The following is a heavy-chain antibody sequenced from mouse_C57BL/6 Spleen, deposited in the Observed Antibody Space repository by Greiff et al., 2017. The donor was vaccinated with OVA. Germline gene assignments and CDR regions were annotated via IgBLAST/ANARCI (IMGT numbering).Heavy chain of an antibody. D-gene: IGHD1-1*01. CDR3: ARWYYGSSFYFDY. V-gene: IGHV1-82*01. Sequence: VQLQESGPELVKPGASVKISCKASGYAFSSSWMNWVKQRPGKGLEWIGRIYPGDGDTNYNGKFKGKATLTADKSSSTAYMQLSSLTSEDSAVYFCARWYYGSSFYFDYWGQGTTRTVSS. CDR2: IYPGDGDT. CDR1: GYAFSSSW. J-gene: IGHJ2*01.